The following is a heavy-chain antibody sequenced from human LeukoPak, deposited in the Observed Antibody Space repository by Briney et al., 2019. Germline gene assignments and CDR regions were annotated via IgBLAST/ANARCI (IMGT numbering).Heavy chain of an antibody. CDR1: GFTFDDYA. V-gene: IGHV3-43*02. J-gene: IGHJ5*02. CDR2: ISGDGGST. D-gene: IGHD3-3*01. Sequence: GGSLRLSCAASGFTFDDYAMHWVRQAPGKGLEWVSLISGDGGSTYYEDSVKGRFTISRDNSKNSLYLQMNSLRTEGTALYYCAKDMGFWSGSIDPWGQGTLVTVSS. CDR3: AKDMGFWSGSIDP.